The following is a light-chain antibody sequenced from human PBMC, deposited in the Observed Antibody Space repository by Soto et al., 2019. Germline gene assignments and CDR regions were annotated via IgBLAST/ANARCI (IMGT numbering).Light chain of an antibody. V-gene: IGKV3-20*01. CDR2: GAS. J-gene: IGKJ1*01. CDR1: QSVSSSY. Sequence: EILLTQSPGTLSLSPGERATLSCRASQSVSSSYLAWYQQKPGQAPRLLIYGASSRATGIPDRFSGSGSGTDFSFTISRLEPEDFAVYYCQQYGSSSWTFGQGTKVEIK. CDR3: QQYGSSSWT.